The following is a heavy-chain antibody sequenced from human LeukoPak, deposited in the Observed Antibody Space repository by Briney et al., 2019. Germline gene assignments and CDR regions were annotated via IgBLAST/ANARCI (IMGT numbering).Heavy chain of an antibody. CDR3: ARGPVSHGYSYGYNLDY. J-gene: IGHJ4*02. Sequence: ASVKVSRKASGYTFTSYYMHWVRQAPGQGLEWMGIINPSGGSTSYAQKFQGRVTMTRDMSTSTVYMELSSLRSEDTAVYYCARGPVSHGYSYGYNLDYWGQGTLVTVSS. V-gene: IGHV1-46*01. CDR1: GYTFTSYY. CDR2: INPSGGST. D-gene: IGHD5-18*01.